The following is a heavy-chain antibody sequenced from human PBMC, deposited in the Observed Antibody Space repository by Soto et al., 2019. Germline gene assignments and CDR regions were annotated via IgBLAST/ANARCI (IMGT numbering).Heavy chain of an antibody. Sequence: HPWWSLRLSCAASVFTFDTYVMHWVRQAPGKGLEWVALMWFDGSKKYYGDSVRGRFTISRDNSKNTLYLQMNSLRAEDTAVYYCARGARDFDYWGQGTLVTVS. V-gene: IGHV3-33*01. D-gene: IGHD3-16*01. J-gene: IGHJ4*02. CDR3: ARGARDFDY. CDR1: VFTFDTYV. CDR2: MWFDGSKK.